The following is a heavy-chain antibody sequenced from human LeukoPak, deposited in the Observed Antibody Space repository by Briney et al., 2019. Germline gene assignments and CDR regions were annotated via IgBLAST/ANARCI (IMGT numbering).Heavy chain of an antibody. V-gene: IGHV3-11*01. CDR1: GFTFSDYY. D-gene: IGHD3-10*01. CDR2: ISSSGSTI. CDR3: ARDALPAIWFGDYFDY. J-gene: IGHJ4*02. Sequence: PGGPLRLSCAASGFTFSDYYMSWIRQAPGKGLEWVSYISSSGSTIYYADSVKGRFTISRDNAKNSLYLQMNSLRAEDTAVYYCARDALPAIWFGDYFDYWGQGTLVTVSS.